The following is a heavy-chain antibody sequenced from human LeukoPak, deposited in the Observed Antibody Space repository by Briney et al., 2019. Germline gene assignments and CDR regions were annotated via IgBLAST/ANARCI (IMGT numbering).Heavy chain of an antibody. CDR1: GGSFSGYY. V-gene: IGHV4-34*01. J-gene: IGHJ4*02. Sequence: MSSETLSLTCAVYGGSFSGYYWSWIRQPPGKGLEWIGEINHSGSTNYNPSLKSRVTISVDTSKNQFSLKLSSVTAADTAVYYCARDSDSATPGDYWGQGTLVTVSS. D-gene: IGHD2-15*01. CDR2: INHSGST. CDR3: ARDSDSATPGDY.